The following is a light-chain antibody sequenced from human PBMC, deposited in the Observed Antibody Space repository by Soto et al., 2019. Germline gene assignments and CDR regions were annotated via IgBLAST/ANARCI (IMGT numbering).Light chain of an antibody. CDR1: QSVSSN. CDR3: QQYNNWLTWT. Sequence: EIVMTQSPATLSVSPGERATLSCRASQSVSSNLAWYQQKPGQAPRLLIYGASTRATGIPARFSGSGSGTEFTLTISSQQSEDFAVYYCQQYNNWLTWTFGQGTKVEIK. CDR2: GAS. V-gene: IGKV3-15*01. J-gene: IGKJ1*01.